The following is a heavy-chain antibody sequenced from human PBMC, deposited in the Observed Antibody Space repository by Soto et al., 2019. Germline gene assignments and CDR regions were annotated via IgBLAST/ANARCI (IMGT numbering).Heavy chain of an antibody. D-gene: IGHD2-15*01. CDR2: VSIGGST. CDR1: GFTFSSYA. J-gene: IGHJ4*02. CDR3: AKRRGAGGHFDY. V-gene: IGHV3-23*01. Sequence: LRLSCTASGFTFSSYAMGWVRQGPGKGLEWVAVVSIGGSTHYADSVRGRFTISRDNSKNTLSLQMNSLTAEDTAVYFCAKRRGAGGHFDYWGQGALVTVSS.